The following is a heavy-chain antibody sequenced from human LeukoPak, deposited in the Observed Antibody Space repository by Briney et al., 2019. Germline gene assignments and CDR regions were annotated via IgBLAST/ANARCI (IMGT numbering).Heavy chain of an antibody. CDR2: ISYDGSNK. V-gene: IGHV3-30*18. CDR1: GFPFSSYG. CDR3: AKAYRLGDYFDY. J-gene: IGHJ4*02. Sequence: GKSLRLSCTASGFPFSSYGMHWVRQAPGKGLEWVAVISYDGSNKYYADSVKGRFTISRDNSKNTLYLQMNSLRAEDTAVYYCAKAYRLGDYFDYWGQGTLVTVSS. D-gene: IGHD3-16*01.